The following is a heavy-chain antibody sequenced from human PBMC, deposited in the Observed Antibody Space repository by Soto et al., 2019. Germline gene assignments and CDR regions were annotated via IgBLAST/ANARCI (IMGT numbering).Heavy chain of an antibody. V-gene: IGHV1-58*01. D-gene: IGHD3-22*01. CDR1: GFTFTSSA. J-gene: IGHJ5*02. CDR2: IVVGSGNT. CDR3: AAGWPDYDSSGFSFDP. Sequence: VKVSCKASGFTFTSSAVQWVRQARGQRLEWIGWIVVGSGNTNYAQKFQERVTITRDMSTSTAYMELSSLRSEDTAVYYCAAGWPDYDSSGFSFDPWGQGTLVTV.